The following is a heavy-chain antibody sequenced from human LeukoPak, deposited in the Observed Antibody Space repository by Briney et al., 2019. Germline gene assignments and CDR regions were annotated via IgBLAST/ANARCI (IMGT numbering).Heavy chain of an antibody. CDR1: GGPISSSIYY. Sequence: KHSETLSLTLTVPGGPISSSIYYWGWIRQPPGKGLEWIGIVYTSGSTYSSPSLESRITISKDTSKNHFSLNLSSVTAADTAVYYCATTMVHDPFDIWGQGTMVTVSS. V-gene: IGHV4-39*02. CDR3: ATTMVHDPFDI. J-gene: IGHJ3*02. CDR2: VYTSGST. D-gene: IGHD4/OR15-4a*01.